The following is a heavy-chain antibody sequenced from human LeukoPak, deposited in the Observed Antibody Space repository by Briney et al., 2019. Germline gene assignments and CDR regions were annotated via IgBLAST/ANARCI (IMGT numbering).Heavy chain of an antibody. V-gene: IGHV3-53*01. CDR2: IYSGGST. D-gene: IGHD2-2*01. CDR3: ARDPRYCSSTSCSYYYYYYMDV. J-gene: IGHJ6*03. CDR1: GFTVSSNY. Sequence: PGGSLRLSCAASGFTVSSNYMSWVRQAPGKGLEWVSVIYSGGSTYYADSVKGRFTISRDNAKNSLYLQMNSLRAEDTAVYYCARDPRYCSSTSCSYYYYYYMDVWGKGTTVTVSS.